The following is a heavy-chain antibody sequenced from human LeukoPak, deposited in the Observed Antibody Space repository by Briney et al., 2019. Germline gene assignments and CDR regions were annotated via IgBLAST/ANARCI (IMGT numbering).Heavy chain of an antibody. CDR2: INPSGGST. J-gene: IGHJ3*02. Sequence: ASVKVSCKASGYTFTSYYMHWVRQAPGQGLEWMGIINPSGGSTSYAQKFQGRVTMTRDTSTSTVYMELSSLRSEDMAVCYCARLASVLDAFDIWSQGTMVTVSS. CDR3: ARLASVLDAFDI. V-gene: IGHV1-46*01. CDR1: GYTFTSYY.